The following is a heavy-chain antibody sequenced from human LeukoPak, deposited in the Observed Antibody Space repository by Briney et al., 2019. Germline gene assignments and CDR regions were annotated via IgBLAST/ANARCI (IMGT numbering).Heavy chain of an antibody. V-gene: IGHV3-23*01. CDR3: AKDKGASSGWHEPYYYGMDV. Sequence: GGSLRLSCAASGFTFSSYAMSWVRQAPGKGLEWVSAISGSGGSTYYADSVKGRFTISRDNSKNTLYLQMNSLRAEDTAVYYCAKDKGASSGWHEPYYYGMDVWGQGTTVTVSS. CDR1: GFTFSSYA. J-gene: IGHJ6*02. CDR2: ISGSGGST. D-gene: IGHD6-19*01.